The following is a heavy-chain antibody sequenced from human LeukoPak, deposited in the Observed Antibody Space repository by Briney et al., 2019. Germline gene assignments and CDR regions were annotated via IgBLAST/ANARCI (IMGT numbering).Heavy chain of an antibody. D-gene: IGHD3-10*01. CDR2: ISGSGGST. CDR1: GFTFSSYA. V-gene: IGHV3-23*01. Sequence: PGGSLRLFCAASGFTFSSYAMSWVRQAPGKGLEWVSAISGSGGSTYYADSVKGRFTFSRDNSKNTLYLQMNSLRPKDTALYYCAKAVWFGEFDYYFFGLDVWGQGTTVTVSS. J-gene: IGHJ6*02. CDR3: AKAVWFGEFDYYFFGLDV.